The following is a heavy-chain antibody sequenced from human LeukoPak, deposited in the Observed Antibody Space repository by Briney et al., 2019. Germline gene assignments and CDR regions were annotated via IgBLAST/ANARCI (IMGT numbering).Heavy chain of an antibody. V-gene: IGHV4-34*01. D-gene: IGHD4-17*01. CDR3: AGSYGDLDY. Sequence: SETLSLTCAVYGGSFSGYYWSWIRQPPGKGLEWIGEINHSGSTNYNPSLKSRVTISVDTSKNQFSLKLSSVTAADTAVYYCAGSYGDLDYWGQGTLVTVSS. CDR1: GGSFSGYY. CDR2: INHSGST. J-gene: IGHJ4*02.